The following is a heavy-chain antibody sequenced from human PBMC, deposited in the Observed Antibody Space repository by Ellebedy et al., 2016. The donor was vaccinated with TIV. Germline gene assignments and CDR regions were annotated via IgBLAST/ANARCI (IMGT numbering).Heavy chain of an antibody. Sequence: AASAKVSCKASGYSFGSYYLHWVRQAPGQGLEWMGIIDPRGGRIDYAQKFKDRVIMSRDKSTNTVYMELSSLRSEDTAIYYCARADEGDPLDYWGQGTLVTVSS. CDR2: IDPRGGRI. CDR1: GYSFGSYY. D-gene: IGHD3-10*01. J-gene: IGHJ4*02. CDR3: ARADEGDPLDY. V-gene: IGHV1-46*01.